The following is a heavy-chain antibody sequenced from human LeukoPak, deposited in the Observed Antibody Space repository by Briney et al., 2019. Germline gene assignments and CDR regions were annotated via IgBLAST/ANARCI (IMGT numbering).Heavy chain of an antibody. J-gene: IGHJ6*02. Sequence: ASVKVSCKASGYTFTSYDINWVRQATGQALEWMGWMNPNSGNTGYAQKFQGRVTMTRNTSISTAYMELSSLRSEDTAVYYCARVGSSGWYYYYYGMDVWGQGTTVTVSS. V-gene: IGHV1-8*01. D-gene: IGHD6-19*01. CDR2: MNPNSGNT. CDR1: GYTFTSYD. CDR3: ARVGSSGWYYYYYGMDV.